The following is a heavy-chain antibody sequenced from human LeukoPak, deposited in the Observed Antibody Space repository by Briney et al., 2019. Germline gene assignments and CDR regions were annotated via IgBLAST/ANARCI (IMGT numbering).Heavy chain of an antibody. D-gene: IGHD6-13*01. CDR1: GGSISSYY. CDR2: IYYSGST. V-gene: IGHV4-59*01. CDR3: ARSRVIAAAGNFDY. Sequence: SETLSLTCTVSGGSISSYYWSWIRQPPGKGLEWIGYIYYSGSTNYNPSLKSRVTISVDTSKNQFSLKLSSVTAADTAVYYCARSRVIAAAGNFDYWGQGTLVTVFS. J-gene: IGHJ4*02.